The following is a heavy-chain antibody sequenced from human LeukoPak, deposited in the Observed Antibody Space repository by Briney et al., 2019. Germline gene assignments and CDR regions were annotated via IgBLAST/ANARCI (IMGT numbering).Heavy chain of an antibody. CDR2: ISSSSSYI. Sequence: PGGSLRLSCAASGFTFSSYSMNWVRQAPGKGLEWVSSISSSSSYIYYADSVKGRFTISRDNAKKSLYLQMNSLRAEDTAVYYCARGRTQTIDGAVAGIDYWGQGTLVTVSS. D-gene: IGHD6-19*01. J-gene: IGHJ4*02. CDR3: ARGRTQTIDGAVAGIDY. CDR1: GFTFSSYS. V-gene: IGHV3-21*01.